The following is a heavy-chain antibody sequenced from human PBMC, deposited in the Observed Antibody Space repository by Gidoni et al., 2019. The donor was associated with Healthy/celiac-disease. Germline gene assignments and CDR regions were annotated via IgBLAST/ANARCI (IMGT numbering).Heavy chain of an antibody. CDR1: GFTFSSDA. V-gene: IGHV3-30*04. CDR3: ARGVSQLIDY. D-gene: IGHD6-6*01. Sequence: QVQLVEYGGVVVQPGGSLRLSCAGSGFTFSSDAMHWVRQAPVKGLGWEAVISYDGSNKSYADSVNGRFTISRDNSKNTLYLQMNCWRAVDTAVYYCARGVSQLIDYWGQGTLVTVSS. CDR2: ISYDGSNK. J-gene: IGHJ4*02.